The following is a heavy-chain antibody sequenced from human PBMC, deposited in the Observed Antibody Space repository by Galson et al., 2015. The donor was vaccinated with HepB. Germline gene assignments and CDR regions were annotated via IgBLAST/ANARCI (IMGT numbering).Heavy chain of an antibody. Sequence: SVKVSCKASGSTLTGHYIYWVRRAPGQGLECMGWINPNSGGTNYAQKFQGRVTMTRDTSISTAYMELSSLRSDDTAIYYCAKGATSGWDLHAFDIWGQGTMVTVSS. D-gene: IGHD6-19*01. J-gene: IGHJ3*02. V-gene: IGHV1-2*02. CDR2: INPNSGGT. CDR3: AKGATSGWDLHAFDI. CDR1: GSTLTGHY.